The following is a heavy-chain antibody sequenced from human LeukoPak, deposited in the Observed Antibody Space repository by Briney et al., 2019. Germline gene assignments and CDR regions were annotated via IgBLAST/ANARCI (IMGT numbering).Heavy chain of an antibody. CDR1: GGSISSSSYY. D-gene: IGHD6-13*01. V-gene: IGHV4-39*07. CDR3: ARARSPGMASAGFDY. CDR2: IYYSGST. Sequence: SETLSLTCTVSGGSISSSSYYWGWIRQPPGKGLEWIGSIYYSGSTYYNPSLKSRVTISVDTSKNQFSLKLSSVTAADTAVYYCARARSPGMASAGFDYWGRGILVTVSP. J-gene: IGHJ4*02.